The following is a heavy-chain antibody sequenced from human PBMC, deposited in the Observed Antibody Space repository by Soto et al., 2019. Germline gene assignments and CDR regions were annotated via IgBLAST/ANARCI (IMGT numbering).Heavy chain of an antibody. J-gene: IGHJ4*02. V-gene: IGHV3-30-3*01. CDR1: GFTFSNYA. D-gene: IGHD4-17*01. CDR2: ISYDGSNK. CDR3: ARDSGDYVDY. Sequence: QVQLVESGGGVVQPGRSLRLSCATSGFTFSNYAMHWVRQAPGKGLEWVAVISYDGSNKYYADSVKGRLTISRDNSKNTLYLQMNSLRAEDTAVYYCARDSGDYVDYWGQGNLVTVSS.